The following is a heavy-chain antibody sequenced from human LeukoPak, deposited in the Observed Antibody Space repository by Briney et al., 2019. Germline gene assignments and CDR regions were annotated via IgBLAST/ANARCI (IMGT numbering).Heavy chain of an antibody. CDR1: GGSISSGSYY. D-gene: IGHD3-10*01. CDR3: ARDQAIWFGELLRHNWFDP. CDR2: IYYSGST. J-gene: IGHJ5*02. Sequence: SETLSLTCTVSGGSISSGSYYWSWIRQPPGKGLEWIGYIYYSGSTNYNPSLKSRVTISVDTSKNQFSLKLSSVTAADTAVYYCARDQAIWFGELLRHNWFDPWGQGTLVTVSS. V-gene: IGHV4-61*01.